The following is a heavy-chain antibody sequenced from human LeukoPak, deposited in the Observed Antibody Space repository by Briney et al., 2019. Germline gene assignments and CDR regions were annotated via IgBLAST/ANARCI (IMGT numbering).Heavy chain of an antibody. CDR1: GGSISSYY. CDR2: IYYSGST. CDR3: ARYQLAAAAVVY. V-gene: IGHV4-59*08. J-gene: IGHJ4*02. D-gene: IGHD6-13*01. Sequence: SETLSLACTVSGGSISSYYWSWIRQPPGKGLEWIGYIYYSGSTNYNPSLKSRVTISVDTSKNQFSLKLSSVTAADTAVYYCARYQLAAAAVVYWGQGTLVTVSS.